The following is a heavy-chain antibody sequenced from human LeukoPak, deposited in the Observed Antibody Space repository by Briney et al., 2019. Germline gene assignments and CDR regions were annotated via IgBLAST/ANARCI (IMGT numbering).Heavy chain of an antibody. Sequence: SETLSLTCAVYGGSFSGYYWSWIRQPPEKGLEWIGEINHSGSTNYNPSLKSRVTISVDTSKNQFSLKLSSVTAADTAVYYCARGVRAIYWGQGTLVTVSS. CDR1: GGSFSGYY. J-gene: IGHJ4*02. V-gene: IGHV4-34*01. D-gene: IGHD2-2*01. CDR2: INHSGST. CDR3: ARGVRAIY.